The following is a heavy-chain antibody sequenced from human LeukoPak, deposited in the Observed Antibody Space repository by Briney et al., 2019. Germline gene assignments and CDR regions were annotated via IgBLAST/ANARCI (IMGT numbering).Heavy chain of an antibody. CDR1: GFTFSSYT. Sequence: GGSLRLSCAASGFTFSSYTFNWVRQAPGKGLEWVANIKQDGSEKYYVDSVKGRFTISRDNAKNSLYLQMNSLRAEDTAIYYCAGRASDSYLLYWGQGILVTVSA. D-gene: IGHD2-15*01. J-gene: IGHJ4*02. V-gene: IGHV3-7*03. CDR3: AGRASDSYLLY. CDR2: IKQDGSEK.